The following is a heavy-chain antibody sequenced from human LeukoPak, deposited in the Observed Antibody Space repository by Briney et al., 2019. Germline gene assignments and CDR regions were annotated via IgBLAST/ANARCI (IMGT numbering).Heavy chain of an antibody. J-gene: IGHJ4*02. CDR1: GYSFTSYW. V-gene: IGHV5-51*01. Sequence: GEYPKISCKGSGYSFTSYWIGWVRQMPGKGLEWMGIIYPGDCDTRYSPSFQGQVTISADKSISTADLQWSSLKASDTAMYYCARPLHRLDWFIFDYWGQGTLVTVSS. CDR3: ARPLHRLDWFIFDY. CDR2: IYPGDCDT. D-gene: IGHD3-9*01.